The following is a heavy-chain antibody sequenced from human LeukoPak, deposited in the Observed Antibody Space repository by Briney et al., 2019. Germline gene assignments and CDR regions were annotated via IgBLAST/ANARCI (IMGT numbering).Heavy chain of an antibody. J-gene: IGHJ4*02. CDR1: GGSFSGYY. Sequence: SETLSLNCAVYGGSFSGYYWNWIRQPPGKGLEWIGEINHRGSTNYNPSLKSRVTISVDTSKKQFSLKLSSVTAADTAVYYCARGRTTYDYVWGSYRPPDYWGQRTLVTVSS. CDR2: INHRGST. V-gene: IGHV4-34*01. D-gene: IGHD3-16*02. CDR3: ARGRTTYDYVWGSYRPPDY.